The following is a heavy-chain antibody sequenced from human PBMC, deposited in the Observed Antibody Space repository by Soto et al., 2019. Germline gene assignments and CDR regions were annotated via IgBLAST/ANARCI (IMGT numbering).Heavy chain of an antibody. CDR2: ISHTGSS. V-gene: IGHV4-31*03. CDR3: ARGGGYDASGYPSPNFDL. Sequence: QVQLQESGPGLVKPSQSLSLTCTVSGASLSSGAYFWSWIRQHPGKGLEWIGYISHTGSSYYNPSLKSRVTLSVDTSENQIFLKLNSVTAADTAVYHCARGGGYDASGYPSPNFDLWGQGTLVTVSS. J-gene: IGHJ4*02. D-gene: IGHD3-22*01. CDR1: GASLSSGAYF.